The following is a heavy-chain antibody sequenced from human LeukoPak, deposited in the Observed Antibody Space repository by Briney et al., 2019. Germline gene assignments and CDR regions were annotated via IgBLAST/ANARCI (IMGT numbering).Heavy chain of an antibody. CDR3: ARDSRKVAARDIAAFDY. V-gene: IGHV1-2*06. CDR2: INPNSGGT. CDR1: GYTFTGYY. J-gene: IGHJ4*02. Sequence: GASVKVSCKASGYTFTGYYMHWVRQAPGQGLEWMGRINPNSGGTNYAQKFQGRVTMTRDTSISTAYMELSRLRSDDTAVCYCARDSRKVAARDIAAFDYWGQGTLVTVSS. D-gene: IGHD6-6*01.